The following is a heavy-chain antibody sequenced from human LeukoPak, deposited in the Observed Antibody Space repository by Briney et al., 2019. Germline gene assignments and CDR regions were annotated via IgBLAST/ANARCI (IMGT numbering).Heavy chain of an antibody. CDR2: IKTKSDGETT. CDR3: TTAFYDSSGYRT. CDR1: GLTFSNAW. V-gene: IGHV3-15*01. D-gene: IGHD3-22*01. Sequence: GGSLRLSCAASGLTFSNAWMSWVRQAPGKGLVWVGRIKTKSDGETTDYAAPVKGRFTISRDDSENTLYLQMNSLKTEDTAVYYCTTAFYDSSGYRTWGQGTLVTVSS. J-gene: IGHJ5*02.